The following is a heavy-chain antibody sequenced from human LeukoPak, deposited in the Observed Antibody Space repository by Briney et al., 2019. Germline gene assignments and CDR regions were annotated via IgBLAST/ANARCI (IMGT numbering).Heavy chain of an antibody. CDR1: GFTFSSYA. CDR2: ISGSGGST. Sequence: GGSLRLSCAASGFTFSSYAMSWVRQAPGKGLEWVSAISGSGGSTYYADSVKGRFTISRDNSKNSLYLQMNSLRAEDTAVYYCARSSYEGQWHTWGQGTLVTVSS. CDR3: ARSSYEGQWHT. V-gene: IGHV3-23*01. J-gene: IGHJ5*02. D-gene: IGHD6-19*01.